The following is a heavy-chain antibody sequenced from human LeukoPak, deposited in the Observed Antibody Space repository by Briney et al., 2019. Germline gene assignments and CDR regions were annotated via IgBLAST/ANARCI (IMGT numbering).Heavy chain of an antibody. D-gene: IGHD6-19*01. CDR3: ARPHSSGWYFFDY. CDR1: GYTFTSYY. J-gene: IGHJ4*02. CDR2: INPSGGST. V-gene: IGHV1-46*01. Sequence: ASVNVSCKASGYTFTSYYMHWVRQAPGPGLEWMGIINPSGGSTSYAQKFQGRVTMTRDTSTSTVYMELSSLRSEDTAVYYCARPHSSGWYFFDYWGQGTLVTVSS.